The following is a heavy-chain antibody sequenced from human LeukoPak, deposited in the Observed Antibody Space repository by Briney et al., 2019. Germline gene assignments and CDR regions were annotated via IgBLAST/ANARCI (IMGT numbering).Heavy chain of an antibody. CDR2: IYYSGST. V-gene: IGHV4-59*01. CDR3: ARLHDYGGKNFDL. D-gene: IGHD4-23*01. J-gene: IGHJ2*01. Sequence: SETLFLTFCVHLRPILDALGTWVRQPPGKGLEWIGSIYYSGSTNYNPSFKSRVTISVDTYKNQFSLKVSSVTAAETAVYYCARLHDYGGKNFDLWGRGTLVTVSS. CDR1: LRPILDAL.